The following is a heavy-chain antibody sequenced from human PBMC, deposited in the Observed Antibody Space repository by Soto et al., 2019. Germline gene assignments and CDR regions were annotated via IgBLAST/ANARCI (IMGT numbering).Heavy chain of an antibody. CDR2: ISHDGGNE. J-gene: IGHJ2*01. D-gene: IGHD3-22*01. V-gene: IGHV3-30*18. CDR3: AKEPSSGYTRGYVDF. CDR1: GFSFSTYG. Sequence: QVHLEESGGGVVQPGRSLRLSCAASGFSFSTYGMHWVRQAPGKGLEWVAVISHDGGNEYYADSVKGRFTISRDSSKNTVYLQMNNVRAEDTAVYYCAKEPSSGYTRGYVDFWGLGTLVTGSS.